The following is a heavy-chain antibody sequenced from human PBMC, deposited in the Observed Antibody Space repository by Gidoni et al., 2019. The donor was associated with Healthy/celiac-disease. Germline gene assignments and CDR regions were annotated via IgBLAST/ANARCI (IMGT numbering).Heavy chain of an antibody. CDR3: ARCRDGYEDY. J-gene: IGHJ4*02. V-gene: IGHV5-51*01. Sequence: EVQLVQSGAEGKKLGESLKISCEGSGYSFTSYWMGWVRQMDGNGLEWVGSIYPGDADTGYSPSFQGQVTISADKSISTTYLQWSSLKASDTAMYYCARCRDGYEDYWGQGTLVTVSS. CDR2: IYPGDADT. CDR1: GYSFTSYW. D-gene: IGHD5-12*01.